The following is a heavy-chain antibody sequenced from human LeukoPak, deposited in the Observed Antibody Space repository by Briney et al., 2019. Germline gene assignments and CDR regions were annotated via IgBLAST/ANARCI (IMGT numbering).Heavy chain of an antibody. V-gene: IGHV3-74*01. CDR1: GVSFSSYW. CDR3: ARGDCSGGSCYGYFDY. CDR2: INSDGSST. Sequence: PGGSLRLSCAASGVSFSSYWMHWVRQAPGKGLVWVSHINSDGSSTSYADSVKGRFTISRDNAKNTLYLQMTSLRAEDTAVYYCARGDCSGGSCYGYFDYWGQGTLVTVSS. D-gene: IGHD2-15*01. J-gene: IGHJ4*02.